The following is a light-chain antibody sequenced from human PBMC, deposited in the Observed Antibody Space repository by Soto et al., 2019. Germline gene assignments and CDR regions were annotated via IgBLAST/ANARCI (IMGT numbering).Light chain of an antibody. CDR1: SSNIGSNT. J-gene: IGLJ1*01. V-gene: IGLV1-44*01. CDR3: ASWDDSLNGRGV. CDR2: NNN. Sequence: VLTQPPSASGTPGQRVTISCSGSSSNIGSNTVNWYQQLPGTAPKLLIYNNNQRPSGVPARFSGSNSGTSASLAISGLQSEDEADYYCASWDDSLNGRGVFGTGTKVTVL.